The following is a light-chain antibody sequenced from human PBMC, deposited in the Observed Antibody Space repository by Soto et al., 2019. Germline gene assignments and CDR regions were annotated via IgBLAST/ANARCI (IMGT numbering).Light chain of an antibody. CDR2: HAS. J-gene: IGKJ3*01. Sequence: EIVLTQSPGTLSLSPGERATLSCRASESIDNNFLAWYQQKPGHAPRFLIYHASSRATGIPNRFSGSGSGTDFTLTISRLEPEDFAVYYCQQYGSAPPTFGPGTKVDVK. CDR3: QQYGSAPPT. V-gene: IGKV3-20*01. CDR1: ESIDNNF.